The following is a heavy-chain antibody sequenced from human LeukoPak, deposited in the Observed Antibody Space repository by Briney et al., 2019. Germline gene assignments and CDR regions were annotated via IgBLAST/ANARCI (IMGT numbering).Heavy chain of an antibody. V-gene: IGHV3-30-3*01. Sequence: AGGSLRLSCAASGFTFSSYAMHWVRQAPGKGLEWVAVISYDGSNKYYADSVKGRFTISRDNSKNTLYLQMNSLRAEDTAVYYCARDVRSLYYFDYWGQGAQVTVSS. CDR2: ISYDGSNK. J-gene: IGHJ4*02. CDR3: ARDVRSLYYFDY. CDR1: GFTFSSYA.